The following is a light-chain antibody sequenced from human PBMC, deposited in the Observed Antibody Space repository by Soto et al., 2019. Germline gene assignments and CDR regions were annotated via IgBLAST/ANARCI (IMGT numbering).Light chain of an antibody. CDR1: SSNIGAGYD. V-gene: IGLV1-40*01. Sequence: QSVLTQPPSVSGAPGQRVTISCTGSSSNIGAGYDVHWYQQLPGTAPKLLIYGNIKRPSGVPDRFSGSKSGTSASLAITGLQAEDEAYYYCSSYTSRPTLFVFGSGTKLTVL. CDR3: SSYTSRPTLFV. CDR2: GNI. J-gene: IGLJ1*01.